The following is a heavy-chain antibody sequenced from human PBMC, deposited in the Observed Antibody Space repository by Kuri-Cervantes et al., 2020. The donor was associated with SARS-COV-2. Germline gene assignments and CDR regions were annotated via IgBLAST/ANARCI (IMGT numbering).Heavy chain of an antibody. D-gene: IGHD3-22*01. V-gene: IGHV3-21*01. CDR3: ARGSSGYYRRDY. Sequence: LSLTCAAPGFTFSSYSMNWVRQAPGKGLEWVSSISSSSSYIYYADSVKGRFAISRDNAKNSLYLQMNSLRAEDTAVYYCARGSSGYYRRDYWGQGTLVTVSS. CDR1: GFTFSSYS. CDR2: ISSSSSYI. J-gene: IGHJ4*02.